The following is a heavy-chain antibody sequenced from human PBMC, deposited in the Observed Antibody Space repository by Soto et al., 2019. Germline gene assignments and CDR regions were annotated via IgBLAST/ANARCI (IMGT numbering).Heavy chain of an antibody. V-gene: IGHV3-23*01. D-gene: IGHD2-15*01. CDR1: GSPFSSRA. CDR2: ISGSGTIT. CDR3: AEWARYCSGADCRA. Sequence: EVQLLESGGGLVQPGGSPRLSCAASGSPFSSRAMSWVRQAPGKGLEWVSAISGSGTITYYADSVKGRFTISRDTSKNTLYLQMNSLRADDTAVYYCAEWARYCSGADCRAWGQGTLVTVSS. J-gene: IGHJ5*02.